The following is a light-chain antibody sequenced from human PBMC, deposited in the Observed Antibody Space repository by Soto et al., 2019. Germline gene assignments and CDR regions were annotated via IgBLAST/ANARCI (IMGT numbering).Light chain of an antibody. CDR1: SSDVGSYNS. Sequence: QSVLTQPASVSGSPGQSIAISCTGTSSDVGSYNSVSWYQQHPGKAPKLIIYEGYKRPSGVSDRFSGSKSGNTASLTISGLQAEDEADYYCCSYVGDPYVFXTGTKVTVL. CDR2: EGY. J-gene: IGLJ1*01. V-gene: IGLV2-23*01. CDR3: CSYVGDPYV.